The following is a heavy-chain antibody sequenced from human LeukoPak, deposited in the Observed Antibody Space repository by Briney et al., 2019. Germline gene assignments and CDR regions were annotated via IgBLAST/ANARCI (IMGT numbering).Heavy chain of an antibody. J-gene: IGHJ4*02. CDR2: IRYDGSNE. CDR1: GFTFSSYA. Sequence: GGFLRLSCAASGFTFSSYAMHWIRQAPGKGLEGVAFIRYDGSNEYYQDSVKGRFTISRDNSKNTLYLQMDTLRAEDTAVYYCAKQGGGYTSYYFDYWGQGTLVTVSS. V-gene: IGHV3-30*02. CDR3: AKQGGGYTSYYFDY. D-gene: IGHD3-16*02.